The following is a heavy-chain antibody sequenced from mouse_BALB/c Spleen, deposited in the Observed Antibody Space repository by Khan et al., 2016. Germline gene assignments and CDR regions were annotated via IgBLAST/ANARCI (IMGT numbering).Heavy chain of an antibody. CDR2: IDPANGNT. Sequence: VQLQQPGAELVKPGASVKLSCTASGFNIKDTYMHWVKQRPEQGLEWIGRIDPANGNTKYDPKFQGKATITADTSSNTAYLQLSSLTSEDTAVYYWAGGRGNYGGAMDYWGQGTSVTVSS. CDR3: AGGRGNYGGAMDY. CDR1: GFNIKDTY. D-gene: IGHD2-1*01. J-gene: IGHJ4*01. V-gene: IGHV14-3*02.